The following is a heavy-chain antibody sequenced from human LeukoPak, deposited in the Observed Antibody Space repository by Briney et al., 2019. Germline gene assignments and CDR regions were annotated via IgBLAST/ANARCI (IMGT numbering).Heavy chain of an antibody. CDR1: GYTFTSYG. D-gene: IGHD2-15*01. Sequence: GASVKVSCKASGYTFTSYGLSWVRQATGQGLEWMGWISAYNGNTNYAQKLQGRVTMTTDTSTGTAYMELRSLRSDDTAVYYCARIVETHFDYWGQGTLVTVSS. V-gene: IGHV1-18*04. J-gene: IGHJ4*02. CDR3: ARIVETHFDY. CDR2: ISAYNGNT.